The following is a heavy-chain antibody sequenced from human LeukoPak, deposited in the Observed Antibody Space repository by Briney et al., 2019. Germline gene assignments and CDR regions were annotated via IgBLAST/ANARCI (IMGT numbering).Heavy chain of an antibody. D-gene: IGHD6-19*01. CDR2: IYPGDSES. J-gene: IGHJ4*02. V-gene: IGHV5-51*01. Sequence: GEPLKISCKGSGYNFNTYWIGWVRQMPGKGLEWMGIIYPGDSESRYSPSFQGQVTISADKSISTAYLQWSSLKASDTAMYYCARTQESSGWDFDYWGQGTLVTVSS. CDR3: ARTQESSGWDFDY. CDR1: GYNFNTYW.